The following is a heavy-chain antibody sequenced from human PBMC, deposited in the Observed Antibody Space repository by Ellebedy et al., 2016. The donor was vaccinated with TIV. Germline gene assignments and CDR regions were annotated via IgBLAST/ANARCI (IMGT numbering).Heavy chain of an antibody. V-gene: IGHV4-39*01. CDR2: IYYSGST. CDR3: ARWFGELLYVRWFDP. Sequence: SETLSLTCTVSGASIDSSSNYWGWIRQPPGKGLEWIGSIYYSGSTYYNPSLKSRVTISVDTSKSQFSLKLSSVTAADTAVYYCARWFGELLYVRWFDPWGQGTLVTVSS. J-gene: IGHJ5*02. D-gene: IGHD3-10*01. CDR1: GASIDSSSNY.